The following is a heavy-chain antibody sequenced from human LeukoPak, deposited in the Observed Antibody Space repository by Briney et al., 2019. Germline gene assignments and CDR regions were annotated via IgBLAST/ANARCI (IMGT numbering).Heavy chain of an antibody. V-gene: IGHV3-23*01. CDR2: ISAGGDII. D-gene: IGHD4/OR15-4a*01. CDR3: AKDVRGGCSGANCHY. CDR1: GFTFSSYA. J-gene: IGHJ4*02. Sequence: PGGSLRLSWAASGFTFSSYAMSWVRQAPGKGLEWGSSISAGGDIINYAVSVMGRFTISRDNSENTMYLQMNSLRAEDTAVYYCAKDVRGGCSGANCHYWGQGTLVTVSS.